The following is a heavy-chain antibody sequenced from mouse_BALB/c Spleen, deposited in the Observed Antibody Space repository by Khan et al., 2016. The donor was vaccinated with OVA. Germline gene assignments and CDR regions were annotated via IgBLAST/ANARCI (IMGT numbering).Heavy chain of an antibody. CDR3: ARDGSRYNYAMDY. J-gene: IGHJ4*01. V-gene: IGHV3-2*02. Sequence: EVQLQESGPGLVKPSQSLSLTCTVTGYSITSDYAWNWIRQFPGNKLEWMGYISSSGGTNYNPALKSRISITRDTSKNHFFLQLNSVTTEDTATYYCARDGSRYNYAMDYWGQGTSVTVSS. CDR1: GYSITSDYA. CDR2: ISSSGGT. D-gene: IGHD2-3*01.